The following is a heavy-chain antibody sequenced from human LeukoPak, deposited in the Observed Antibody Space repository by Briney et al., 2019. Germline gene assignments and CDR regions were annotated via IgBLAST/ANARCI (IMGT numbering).Heavy chain of an antibody. D-gene: IGHD2-21*02. Sequence: SGTLSLTCAVSGGSISSSNWWSWVRQPPGKRLEWIGEIYHSGSTNYNPSLKSRVTISVDKSKNQFSLKLSSVTAADTAVYYCARDADCGGDCYSSYWGQGTLVTVSS. CDR3: ARDADCGGDCYSSY. CDR1: GGSISSSNW. J-gene: IGHJ4*02. CDR2: IYHSGST. V-gene: IGHV4-4*02.